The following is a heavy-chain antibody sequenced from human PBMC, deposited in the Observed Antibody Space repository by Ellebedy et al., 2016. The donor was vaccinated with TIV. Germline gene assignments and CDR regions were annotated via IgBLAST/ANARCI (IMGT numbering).Heavy chain of an antibody. CDR1: GGSISSYY. J-gene: IGHJ4*02. CDR2: IYYSGST. D-gene: IGHD4-17*01. CDR3: AGDYGAYFDY. V-gene: IGHV4-59*08. Sequence: MPSETLSLTCTVSGGSISSYYWSWIRQPPGKGLEWLGYIYYSGSTNYNPSLKSRVTISVDMSKTQFSLRLSSVTAADTVVYYCAGDYGAYFDYWGQGTLVTVSS.